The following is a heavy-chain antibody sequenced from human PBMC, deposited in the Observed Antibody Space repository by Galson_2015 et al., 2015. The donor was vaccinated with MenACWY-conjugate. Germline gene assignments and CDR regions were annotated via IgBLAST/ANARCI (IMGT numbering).Heavy chain of an antibody. CDR3: ARDPPQRGRQWLVQGAFEI. CDR1: GYTFTSYY. Sequence: SVKVSCKASGYTFTSYYMHWVRQAPGQGLEWMGIINPSGGSTSYAQKFQGRVTMTRDTSTSTVYMELSSLRSEDTAVYYCARDPPQRGRQWLVQGAFEIWGQGTMVTASS. CDR2: INPSGGST. V-gene: IGHV1-46*01. D-gene: IGHD6-19*01. J-gene: IGHJ3*02.